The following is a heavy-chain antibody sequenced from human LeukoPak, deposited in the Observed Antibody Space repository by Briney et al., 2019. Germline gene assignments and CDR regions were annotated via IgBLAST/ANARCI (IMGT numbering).Heavy chain of an antibody. CDR2: IREDGSET. CDR1: GLTFRSHW. J-gene: IGHJ2*01. D-gene: IGHD3-16*01. Sequence: GGSLRLSCAASGLTFRSHWMNWVRQAPGKGLEWVANIREDGSETYYVDSVKGRFTISRDNAKNSLILQMDSLRVDDTAVYYCARKDLEAYWYFDLWGRGTLVTVSS. V-gene: IGHV3-7*01. CDR3: ARKDLEAYWYFDL.